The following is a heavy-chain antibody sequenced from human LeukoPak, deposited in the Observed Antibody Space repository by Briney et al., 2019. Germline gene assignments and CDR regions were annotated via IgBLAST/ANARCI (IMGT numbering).Heavy chain of an antibody. Sequence: GESLKISCRASGYDFTRNWIGWVRQMPGKGLEWMGIIYPGDSDTKYSPSFQGQVTISADKSISAAYLQWSSLKAPDTAMYYCARQRYGGNYYFDYWGQGTLVTVSS. CDR3: ARQRYGGNYYFDY. V-gene: IGHV5-51*01. CDR1: GYDFTRNW. J-gene: IGHJ4*02. D-gene: IGHD4-23*01. CDR2: IYPGDSDT.